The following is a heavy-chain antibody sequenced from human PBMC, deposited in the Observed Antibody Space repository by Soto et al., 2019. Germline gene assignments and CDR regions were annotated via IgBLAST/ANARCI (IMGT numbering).Heavy chain of an antibody. Sequence: ELQLVEPGGGLVQPGGYLRLSCAASGFSVSLNYVNWVRQAPGKGLEWVSVIYSGGTTHYADSVKGRFTISRDTSKNTLYLQMNSLRGEDTAVYYCAGGSTDGDFVDAFDVWGQGTMVTVSS. CDR2: IYSGGTT. D-gene: IGHD4-17*01. CDR3: AGGSTDGDFVDAFDV. J-gene: IGHJ3*01. V-gene: IGHV3-66*01. CDR1: GFSVSLNY.